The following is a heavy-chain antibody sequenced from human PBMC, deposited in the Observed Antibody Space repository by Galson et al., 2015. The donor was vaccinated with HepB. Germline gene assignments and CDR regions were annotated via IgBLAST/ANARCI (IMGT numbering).Heavy chain of an antibody. CDR2: IKEDGSEK. CDR1: GFTFTTYW. J-gene: IGHJ4*02. CDR3: ARIDRTVRGVVDY. V-gene: IGHV3-7*03. D-gene: IGHD3-10*01. Sequence: SLRLSCAASGFTFTTYWMRWVRQPPGKGLEWVATIKEDGSEKYYVDSVKGRFTISRDNARDSLSLQMKSLRVEDTAVYYCARIDRTVRGVVDYWGQGTLVTVSS.